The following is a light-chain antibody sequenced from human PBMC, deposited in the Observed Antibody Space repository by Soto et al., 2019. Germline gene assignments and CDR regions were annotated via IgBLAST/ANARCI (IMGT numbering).Light chain of an antibody. V-gene: IGKV3-11*01. CDR2: DAS. J-gene: IGKJ3*01. Sequence: EIVLTQSPGTLSLSPGERATLSCRASQSVSSFLAWYQQKSGQTPRLLIYDASNRAPGIPARFSGSGSGTDFTLTISSLEPEDFAVYYCQHRSNWLGTFGPGTKVDIK. CDR3: QHRSNWLGT. CDR1: QSVSSF.